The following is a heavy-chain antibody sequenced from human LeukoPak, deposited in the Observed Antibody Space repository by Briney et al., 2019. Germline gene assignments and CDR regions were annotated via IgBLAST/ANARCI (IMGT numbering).Heavy chain of an antibody. CDR2: IYYSGST. J-gene: IGHJ4*02. V-gene: IGHV4-59*01. CDR3: VRTNPWDLTYYFDY. CDR1: GGSISSYY. Sequence: PSETLSLTCTVSGGSISSYYWSWIRQPPGKGLEWIGYIYYSGSTNYNPSLKSRVAISVDTSKNQFSLRLSSVTAADTAVYYCVRTNPWDLTYYFDYWGQGTLVTVSS. D-gene: IGHD1-14*01.